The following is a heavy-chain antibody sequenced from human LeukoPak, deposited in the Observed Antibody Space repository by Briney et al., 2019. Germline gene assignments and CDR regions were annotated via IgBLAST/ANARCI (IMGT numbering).Heavy chain of an antibody. J-gene: IGHJ6*03. CDR3: ARVNVWFGELFDYYYYYMDV. CDR1: GGSISSSSYY. CDR2: IYYSGGT. Sequence: SETLSLTCTVSGGSISSSSYYWGWIRQPPGKGLEWIGRIYYSGGTYYNPSLKSRVTISVDTSKNQFSLKLSSVTAADTAVYYCARVNVWFGELFDYYYYYMDVWGKGTTVTISS. D-gene: IGHD3-10*01. V-gene: IGHV4-39*07.